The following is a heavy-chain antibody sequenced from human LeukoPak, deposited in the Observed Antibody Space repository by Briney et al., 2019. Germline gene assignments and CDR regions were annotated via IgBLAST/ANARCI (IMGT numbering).Heavy chain of an antibody. D-gene: IGHD4/OR15-4a*01. CDR1: GYTFTGDY. Sequence: SVKVSCKXSGYTFTGDYMHWVRQAPGQGLEWMGWINPNSGGTNYAQKFQGRVTMTRDTSISTAYMELSRLRSDDTAVYYCASLQGAVNAFDIWGQGTMVTVSS. V-gene: IGHV1-2*02. CDR3: ASLQGAVNAFDI. CDR2: INPNSGGT. J-gene: IGHJ3*02.